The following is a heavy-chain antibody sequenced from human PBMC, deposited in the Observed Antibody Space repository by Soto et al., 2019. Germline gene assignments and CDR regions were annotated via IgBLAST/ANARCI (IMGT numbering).Heavy chain of an antibody. J-gene: IGHJ4*02. D-gene: IGHD1-26*01. V-gene: IGHV3-7*01. CDR2: LKLDGSEK. CDR3: ARLGILGKLKDL. Sequence: PGGSLRLSCAASGFAFGLYWMGLVRQSPGKGLEWVANLKLDGSEKYFLESVKGRFTMSRDNAKNSFYLHMNNLRAEDTAVYFCARLGILGKLKDLWGQGTAVTVSS. CDR1: GFAFGLYW.